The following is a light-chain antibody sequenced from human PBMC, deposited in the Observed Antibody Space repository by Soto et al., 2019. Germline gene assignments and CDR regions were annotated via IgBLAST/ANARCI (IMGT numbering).Light chain of an antibody. CDR2: GAS. CDR1: QTVSNNY. J-gene: IGKJ5*01. V-gene: IGKV3-11*01. Sequence: ESVYIGALGIINQSQGERATLSCRASQTVSNNYLAWCQQEAGQSPRLLIYGASNRATGIPARFSGSGSGTDFTLTISSLEPEDFAVYYCQPRSNWPLTFGQGTRLYIK. CDR3: QPRSNWPLT.